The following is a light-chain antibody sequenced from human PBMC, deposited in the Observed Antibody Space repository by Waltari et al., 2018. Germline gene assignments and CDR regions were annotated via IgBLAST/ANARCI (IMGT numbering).Light chain of an antibody. V-gene: IGKV1-9*01. CDR3: QQYYSIPYA. Sequence: DIQLTQSPSFLSASVRDRVTITCRASQGISNYLAWYQQKPGKAPKLLIYSSSTLQSGVPSRFSGSGSGTEFSLTISSLQPEDVAVYYCQQYYSIPYAFGPGTKLEIK. CDR2: SSS. CDR1: QGISNY. J-gene: IGKJ2*01.